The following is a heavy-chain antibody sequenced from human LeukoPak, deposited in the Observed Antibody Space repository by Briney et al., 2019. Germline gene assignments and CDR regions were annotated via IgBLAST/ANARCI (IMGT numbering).Heavy chain of an antibody. D-gene: IGHD3-16*01. J-gene: IGHJ4*02. CDR3: ARHAFESNYSGY. CDR1: GGSISSYY. Sequence: SETLSLTCTVSGGSISSYYWSWIRQPPGKGLEWIGYIYYSGSTNYNPSLKSRVTISVDTSKNQFSLKLSSVTAADTAVYYCARHAFESNYSGYWGQGTLVTVSS. V-gene: IGHV4-59*08. CDR2: IYYSGST.